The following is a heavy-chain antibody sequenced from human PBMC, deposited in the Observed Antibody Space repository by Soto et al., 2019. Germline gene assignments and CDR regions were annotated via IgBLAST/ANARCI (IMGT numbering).Heavy chain of an antibody. V-gene: IGHV3-23*01. CDR2: ISGSGGST. CDR3: SKDKYYYDRTGYYLSEYVQN. D-gene: IGHD3-22*01. CDR1: GFTFSSYA. Sequence: PWGSLRLSCAASGFTFSSYAMSWFRQAPGKGLEWVSAISGSGGSTYYADSVKGRFTISRDNSKNTLYLQMNSLRAEDTAVYYCSKDKYYYDRTGYYLSEYVQNWGPGT. J-gene: IGHJ1*01.